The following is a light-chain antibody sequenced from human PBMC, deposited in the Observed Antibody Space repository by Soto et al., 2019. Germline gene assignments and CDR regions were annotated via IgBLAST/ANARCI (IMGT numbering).Light chain of an antibody. Sequence: QSVLTQPASVSGSLGQSITISCTGTSSDVGAYNYVSWYQQHPDKAPKLLLYEVTIRPSGVSNRFSGSKSGNTASLTISGLQAEDEADYYCRAFTTSSARVFGTGTKLTVL. J-gene: IGLJ1*01. CDR3: RAFTTSSARV. V-gene: IGLV2-14*01. CDR1: SSDVGAYNY. CDR2: EVT.